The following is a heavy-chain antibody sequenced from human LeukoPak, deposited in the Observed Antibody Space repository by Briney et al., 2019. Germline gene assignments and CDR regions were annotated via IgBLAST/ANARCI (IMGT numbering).Heavy chain of an antibody. D-gene: IGHD1-26*01. J-gene: IGHJ6*02. CDR2: ISSGGNT. Sequence: ASVKVSCKATGYIFSNYGISWVRQAPGHGLEWMGWISSGGNTNYAPKFQDRATMTTDTSTSTAYMELRSLRFDDTAVYYCAKGAIAGDGMDVWGQGTTVTVSS. CDR3: AKGAIAGDGMDV. V-gene: IGHV1-18*01. CDR1: GYIFSNYG.